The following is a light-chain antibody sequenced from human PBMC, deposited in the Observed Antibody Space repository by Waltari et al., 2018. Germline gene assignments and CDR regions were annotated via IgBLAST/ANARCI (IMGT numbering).Light chain of an antibody. CDR2: GTS. CDR1: ESIGGA. Sequence: DIQMTQSPSSLSAYVGDRVTITCRASESIGGALNCDQLKPGNAPTLLISGTSTLQSGVPARFSGSGSGTDFTLTISSLQSEDLATDSCQQTYSVPLTFGGGSKLEIK. CDR3: QQTYSVPLT. J-gene: IGKJ4*01. V-gene: IGKV1-39*01.